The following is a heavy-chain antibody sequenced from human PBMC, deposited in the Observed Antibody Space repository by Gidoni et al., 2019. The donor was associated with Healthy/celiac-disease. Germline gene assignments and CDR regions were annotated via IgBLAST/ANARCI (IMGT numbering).Heavy chain of an antibody. V-gene: IGHV3-66*02. Sequence: EVQLVESGGGLVQPGGSLRLSCAASGFPVSSNYMSWVRQASGKGLEWVSVIYSGGSTYYADSVKGRFTISRDNSNNTLYLQMNSLRAEDTAVYYCARGGVYCGGDCHPHFDYWGQGTLVTVSS. CDR1: GFPVSSNY. CDR3: ARGGVYCGGDCHPHFDY. J-gene: IGHJ4*02. D-gene: IGHD2-21*02. CDR2: IYSGGST.